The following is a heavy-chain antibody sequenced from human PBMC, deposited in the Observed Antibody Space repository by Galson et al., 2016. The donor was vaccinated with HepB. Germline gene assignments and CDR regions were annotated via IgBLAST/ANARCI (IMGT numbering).Heavy chain of an antibody. CDR1: GYTFTSYD. Sequence: SVKVSCKASGYTFTSYDLNWVRQATGQGLEWLGWMNPNSGDTGYAQKFQGRVTLTRSTSLRTAYMELRSLTSEDTAVYYCARDYGGNSVWFDPWGQGTLVTVSS. V-gene: IGHV1-8*01. D-gene: IGHD4-23*01. CDR2: MNPNSGDT. J-gene: IGHJ5*02. CDR3: ARDYGGNSVWFDP.